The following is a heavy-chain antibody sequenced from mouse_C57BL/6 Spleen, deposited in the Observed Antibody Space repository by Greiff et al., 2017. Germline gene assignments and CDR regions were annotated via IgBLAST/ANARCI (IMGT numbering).Heavy chain of an antibody. CDR3: ARGTWYAY. Sequence: QQSCTASGYTFTSYWMHWVTQRPGRGLEWIGRIDPNSGGTKYNEKFKSKATPTVDKPSSTAYMQLSSLTSEDSAVYYCARGTWYAYWGQGALVTVSA. V-gene: IGHV1-72*01. J-gene: IGHJ3*01. CDR2: IDPNSGGT. CDR1: GYTFTSYW.